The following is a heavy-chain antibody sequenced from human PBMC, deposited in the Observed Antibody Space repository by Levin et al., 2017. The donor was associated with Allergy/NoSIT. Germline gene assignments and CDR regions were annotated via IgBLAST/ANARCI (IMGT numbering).Heavy chain of an antibody. D-gene: IGHD5-12*01. CDR3: ARGEANSGYDFVDY. CDR1: GGSFSGYY. J-gene: IGHJ4*02. CDR2: INHSGST. Sequence: HSQTLSLTCAVYGGSFSGYYWSWIRQPPGKGLEWIGEINHSGSTNYNPSLKSRVTISVDTSKNQFSLKLSSVTAADTAVYYCARGEANSGYDFVDYWGQGTLVTVSS. V-gene: IGHV4-34*01.